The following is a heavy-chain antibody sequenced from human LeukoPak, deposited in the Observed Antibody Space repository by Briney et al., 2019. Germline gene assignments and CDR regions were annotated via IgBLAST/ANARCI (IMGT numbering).Heavy chain of an antibody. J-gene: IGHJ5*02. CDR3: ARSALYSYGINWFDP. V-gene: IGHV4-59*01. Sequence: TPSETLSLTCTVSGGSISSYYWSWIRQPPGKGLEWIGYIYYSGSTNYNPSLKSRVTISVDTSKNQFSLKLSSVTAADTAVYYCARSALYSYGINWFDPWGQGTLVTVSS. D-gene: IGHD5-18*01. CDR1: GGSISSYY. CDR2: IYYSGST.